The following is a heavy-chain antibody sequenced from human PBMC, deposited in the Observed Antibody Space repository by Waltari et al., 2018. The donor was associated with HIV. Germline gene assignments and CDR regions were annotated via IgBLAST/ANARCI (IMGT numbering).Heavy chain of an antibody. CDR2: ISSSGITI. V-gene: IGHV3-11*01. Sequence: QVQLVVSGGGLVKPGGSLILSCAASGFTFIDYYMSWDRHAPGKGLEWVSYISSSGITIYYADTGKGRFTISRDNAKNSLYLQMNSLRAEDTAVYYCARKGVGELSYDYWGQGTLVTVSS. D-gene: IGHD3-16*02. CDR3: ARKGVGELSYDY. CDR1: GFTFIDYY. J-gene: IGHJ4*02.